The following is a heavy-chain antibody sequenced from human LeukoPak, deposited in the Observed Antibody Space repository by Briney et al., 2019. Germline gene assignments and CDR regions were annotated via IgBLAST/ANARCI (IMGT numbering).Heavy chain of an antibody. D-gene: IGHD6-13*01. Sequence: SETRSLTCTVSGDSISSTIYYWGWIRQPPGKGLEWIGSIYYSGSAYYNPSLKSRVTISLDTSKNQFSLKLTSVTAADTAVFYCASAPRRSSIAGLDSWGQGTLVTVSS. CDR3: ASAPRRSSIAGLDS. CDR1: GDSISSTIYY. V-gene: IGHV4-39*01. CDR2: IYYSGSA. J-gene: IGHJ4*02.